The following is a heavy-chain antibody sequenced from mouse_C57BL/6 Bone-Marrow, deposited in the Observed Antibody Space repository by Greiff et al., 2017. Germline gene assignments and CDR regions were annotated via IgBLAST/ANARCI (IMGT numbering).Heavy chain of an antibody. CDR3: TTVLSPYYFDY. J-gene: IGHJ2*01. D-gene: IGHD6-5*01. CDR2: IDPENGDT. CDR1: GFNIKDDY. V-gene: IGHV14-4*01. Sequence: EVKLMESGAELVRPGASVKLSCTASGFNIKDDYMHWVKQRPEQGLEWIGWIDPENGDTEYASKFQGKATITADTSSNTAYLQLSSLTSEDTAVYYCTTVLSPYYFDYWGQGTTLTVSS.